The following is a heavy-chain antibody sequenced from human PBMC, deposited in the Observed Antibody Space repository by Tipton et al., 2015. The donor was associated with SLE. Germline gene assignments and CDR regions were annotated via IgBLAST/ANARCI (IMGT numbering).Heavy chain of an antibody. V-gene: IGHV4-4*08. D-gene: IGHD5-24*01. CDR3: ARGGEMSTVPFDY. J-gene: IGHJ4*02. CDR1: GGSMLTYF. Sequence: TLSLTCTVSGGSMLTYFWSWMRQPPGKGLEWIGCIYSSGGTSYNPSLESRITISVDTSKNQFSLKLSSVTAADTAVYYCARGGEMSTVPFDYWGQGALVTVSS. CDR2: IYSSGGT.